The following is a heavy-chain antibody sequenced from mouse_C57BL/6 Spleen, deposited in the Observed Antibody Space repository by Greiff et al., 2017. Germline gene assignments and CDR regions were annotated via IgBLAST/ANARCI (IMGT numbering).Heavy chain of an antibody. D-gene: IGHD1-1*01. V-gene: IGHV1-72*01. CDR3: ARYYYGSSYGAMDY. Sequence: QVHVKQPGAELVKPGASVKLPCKASGYTFTSYWMHWVKQRPGRGLEWIGRIDPNSGGTKYNEKFKSKATLTVDKPSSTAYMQLSSLTSEDSAVYYCARYYYGSSYGAMDYWGQGTSVTVSS. CDR2: IDPNSGGT. CDR1: GYTFTSYW. J-gene: IGHJ4*01.